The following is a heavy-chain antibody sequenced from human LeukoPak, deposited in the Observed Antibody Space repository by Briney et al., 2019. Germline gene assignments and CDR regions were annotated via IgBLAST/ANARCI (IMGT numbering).Heavy chain of an antibody. CDR2: INHSGST. D-gene: IGHD5-24*01. CDR1: GGSFSGYY. V-gene: IGHV4-34*01. CDR3: ARDLRWSEGAFDT. J-gene: IGHJ3*02. Sequence: PSETLSLTCAVYGGSFSGYYWSWIRQPPGKGLEWIGEINHSGSTNYNPSLKSRVTISVDTSKNQFSLKLSSVTAADTAVYYCARDLRWSEGAFDTWGQGTMVTVSS.